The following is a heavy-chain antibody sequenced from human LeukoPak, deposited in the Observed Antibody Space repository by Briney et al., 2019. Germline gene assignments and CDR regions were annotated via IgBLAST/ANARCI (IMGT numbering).Heavy chain of an antibody. CDR1: GYTFTGYY. CDR2: INPNSGGT. J-gene: IGHJ1*01. V-gene: IGHV1-2*02. D-gene: IGHD6-19*01. Sequence: ASVKVSCKASGYTFTGYYTHWVRQAPGQGLEWMGWINPNSGGTNYAQKFQGRVTMTRDTSISTAYMELSRLRSDDTAVYYCARDLPAVAGTTYAEYFEHWGQGTLVTVSS. CDR3: ARDLPAVAGTTYAEYFEH.